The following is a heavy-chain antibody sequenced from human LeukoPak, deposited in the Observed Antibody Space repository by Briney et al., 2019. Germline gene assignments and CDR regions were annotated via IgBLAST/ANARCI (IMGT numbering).Heavy chain of an antibody. V-gene: IGHV3-30*03. CDR3: ARDPGGYGSGSSDY. J-gene: IGHJ4*02. D-gene: IGHD3-10*01. CDR2: ISYDGSNK. Sequence: PGGSLRLSCAAASAFNFSDYGMHWVRQAPGKGPEWVAVISYDGSNKYYADSVKGRFTISRDNSKNTLYLQMNSLRAEDTAVYYCARDPGGYGSGSSDYWGQGTLVTVSS. CDR1: AFNFSDYG.